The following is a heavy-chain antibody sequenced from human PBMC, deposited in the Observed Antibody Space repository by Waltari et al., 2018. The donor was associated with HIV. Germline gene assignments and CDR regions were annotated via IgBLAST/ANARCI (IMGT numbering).Heavy chain of an antibody. V-gene: IGHV3-49*04. D-gene: IGHD6-19*01. CDR1: GFSFGDYS. J-gene: IGHJ4*02. CDR2: IRSKTYGGTT. CDR3: TKAVAGFYYFDY. Sequence: EVQLVESGGGLVQPGRSLRLYCAASGFSFGDYSMSWVRQAPGKGLEWVGFIRSKTYGGTTEYAASVKGRFTISRDDSKSIAYLQMNSLKTEDTAVYYCTKAVAGFYYFDYWGQGTQVTVSS.